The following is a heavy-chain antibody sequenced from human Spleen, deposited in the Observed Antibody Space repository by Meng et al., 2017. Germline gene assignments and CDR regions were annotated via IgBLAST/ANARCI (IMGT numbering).Heavy chain of an antibody. CDR2: INPSGGST. Sequence: ASSKVFCYVSGYTSIDDYVRWWQQAPGQGLEWMGIINPSGGSTSYPQKFQGRVTMTRDTSTSTVYMQLSSLRTEDTAVYYCARGYYSYYQGMDGWGQGTTVTVSS. J-gene: IGHJ6*02. V-gene: IGHV1-46*01. CDR1: GYTSIDDY. CDR3: ARGYYSYYQGMDG.